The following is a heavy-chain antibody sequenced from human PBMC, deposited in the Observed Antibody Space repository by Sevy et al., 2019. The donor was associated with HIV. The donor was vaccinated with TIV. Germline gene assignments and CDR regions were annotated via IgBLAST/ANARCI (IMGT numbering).Heavy chain of an antibody. D-gene: IGHD1-1*01. Sequence: GGSLRLSCAASGFTFSYFSMHWVRQAPGKGLEWVATISYDGSNEHYADSVKGRFTTSRDNSKNALYLQMTSLRAEDTAVYSCALERLSSDVAEYFENWGQGTLVTVSS. CDR2: ISYDGSNE. V-gene: IGHV3-30-3*01. CDR3: ALERLSSDVAEYFEN. J-gene: IGHJ1*01. CDR1: GFTFSYFS.